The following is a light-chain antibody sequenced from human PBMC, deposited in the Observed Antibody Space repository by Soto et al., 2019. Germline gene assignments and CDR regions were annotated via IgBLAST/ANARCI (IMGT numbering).Light chain of an antibody. CDR3: QQYHTYWT. CDR2: DAS. CDR1: QSISSW. V-gene: IGKV1-5*01. Sequence: DIQMTQSPSTLSASVGDRVTITCRASQSISSWLAWYQQKPGKAPKLLIYDASSLESGVPSRFSGSGYGTEFTLTISSLQPDDFATYYCQQYHTYWTFGQGTKVDIK. J-gene: IGKJ1*01.